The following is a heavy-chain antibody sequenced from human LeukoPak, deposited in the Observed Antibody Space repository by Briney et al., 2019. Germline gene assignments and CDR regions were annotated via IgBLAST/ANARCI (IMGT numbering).Heavy chain of an antibody. CDR2: IYYSGST. V-gene: IGHV4-59*01. Sequence: ASETLSLTCTVSGGSISSYYWSWIRQPPGKGLEWIGYIYYSGSTNYNPSLKSRVTISVDTSKNQFPLKLSSVTAADTAVYYCASLGVPGGLDPWGQGTLVTVSS. J-gene: IGHJ5*02. CDR3: ASLGVPGGLDP. CDR1: GGSISSYY. D-gene: IGHD3-10*01.